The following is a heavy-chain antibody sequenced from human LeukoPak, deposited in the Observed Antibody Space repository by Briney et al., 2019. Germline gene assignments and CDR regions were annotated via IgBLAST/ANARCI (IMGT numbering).Heavy chain of an antibody. CDR2: VSTYSGDT. J-gene: IGHJ1*01. CDR1: VYTFTDFG. Sequence: GASVKVSFKASVYTFTDFGFIWVRQSPGQGLEWMGWVSTYSGDTDNAKKFQDRVTMTTESSTQTTFMELRNLRSDDTAVYYCARAESMALYFLYWGQGTLVSVSS. D-gene: IGHD1-14*01. CDR3: ARAESMALYFLY. V-gene: IGHV1-18*01.